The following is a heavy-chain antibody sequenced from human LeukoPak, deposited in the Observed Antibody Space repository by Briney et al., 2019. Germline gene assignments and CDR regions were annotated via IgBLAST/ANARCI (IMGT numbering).Heavy chain of an antibody. V-gene: IGHV4-39*07. CDR3: ARVPVVVVAAAAFDI. D-gene: IGHD2-15*01. CDR1: GGSISSYY. CDR2: IYYSGST. Sequence: SETLSLTCTVSGGSISSYYWGWIRQPPGKGLEWIGSIYYSGSTYYNPSLKSRVTISVDTSKNQFSLKLSSVTAADTAVYYCARVPVVVVAAAAFDIWGQGTMVTVSS. J-gene: IGHJ3*02.